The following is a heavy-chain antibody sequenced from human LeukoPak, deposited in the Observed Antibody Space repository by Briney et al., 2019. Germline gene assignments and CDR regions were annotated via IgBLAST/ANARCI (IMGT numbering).Heavy chain of an antibody. CDR3: ARDYYYSVDY. Sequence: PGGSLRLSCAASGFTFSGAWMHWVRQGPGKGLEWVSIIKSDGSTICADSVKGRFTISRDNAKSTVYLQMNSLRAEDTAVYYCARDYYYSVDYWGQGTLVTVSS. CDR1: GFTFSGAW. CDR2: IKSDGST. V-gene: IGHV3-74*01. D-gene: IGHD3-22*01. J-gene: IGHJ4*02.